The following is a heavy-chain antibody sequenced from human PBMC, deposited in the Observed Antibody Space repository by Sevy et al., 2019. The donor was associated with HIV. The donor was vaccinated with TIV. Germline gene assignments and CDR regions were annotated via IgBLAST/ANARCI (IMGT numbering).Heavy chain of an antibody. CDR2: ISAYNGNT. V-gene: IGHV1-18*01. D-gene: IGHD3-10*01. J-gene: IGHJ4*02. CDR1: GYTFTSYG. Sequence: ASVKVSCKASGYTFTSYGISWVRQAPGQGLEWMGWISAYNGNTNYAQKLQGRVTMTTDTSTRTAYMELRSLRSDDTAVYYCARGMNYYGSGSYYLPFDYWGQGTLVTVSS. CDR3: ARGMNYYGSGSYYLPFDY.